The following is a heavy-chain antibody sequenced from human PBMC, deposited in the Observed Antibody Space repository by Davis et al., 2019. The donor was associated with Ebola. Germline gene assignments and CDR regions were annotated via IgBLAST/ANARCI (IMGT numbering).Heavy chain of an antibody. CDR1: GGSISSYY. D-gene: IGHD3-10*01. CDR2: IYYSGST. J-gene: IGHJ4*02. Sequence: MPSETLSLTCTVSGGSISSYYWSWIRQPPGKVLCGMGYIYYSGSTNYNPSLKSRVTISVDTSKNQFSLKLSSVTAADTAVYYCARDHREWFGDDYFDYWGQGTLVTVSS. V-gene: IGHV4-59*01. CDR3: ARDHREWFGDDYFDY.